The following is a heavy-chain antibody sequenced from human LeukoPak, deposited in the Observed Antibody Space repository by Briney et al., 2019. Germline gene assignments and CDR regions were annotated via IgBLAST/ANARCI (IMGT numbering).Heavy chain of an antibody. CDR1: GFTFSNYW. CDR3: ARDKGTVTIFDC. V-gene: IGHV3-7*01. Sequence: GGSLRLSCAASGFTFSNYWMSWVRQAPGKGLEWVANIMQDGSEKYYVDSVKGRFTISRDNAKNSLYLQMNSLRAEDTAVYYCARDKGTVTIFDCWGQGTLVTVSS. CDR2: IMQDGSEK. D-gene: IGHD4-11*01. J-gene: IGHJ4*02.